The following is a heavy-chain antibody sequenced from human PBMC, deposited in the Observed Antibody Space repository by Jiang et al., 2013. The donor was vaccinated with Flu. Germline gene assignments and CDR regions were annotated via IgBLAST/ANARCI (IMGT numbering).Heavy chain of an antibody. V-gene: IGHV4-31*03. CDR1: GGSISSGGYY. CDR3: ARAGRARPEAFDI. CDR2: IYYSGST. J-gene: IGHJ3*02. D-gene: IGHD1-14*01. Sequence: GLVKPSQTLSLTCTVSGGSISSGGYYWSWIRQHPGKGLEWIGYIYYSGSTYYNPSLKSRVTISVDTSKNQFSLKLSSVTAADTAVYYCARAGRARPEAFDIWGQGTMVTVSS.